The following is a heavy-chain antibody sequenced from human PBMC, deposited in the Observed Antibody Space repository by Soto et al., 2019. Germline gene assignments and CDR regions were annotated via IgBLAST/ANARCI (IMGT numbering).Heavy chain of an antibody. CDR1: GGSFSGYY. CDR3: ARGVRGFDY. J-gene: IGHJ4*02. V-gene: IGHV4-34*01. CDR2: INHSGST. Sequence: SETLSLTCAVYGGSFSGYYWSWIRQPPGKGLEWIGEINHSGSTNYNPSLKSRVTISVDTSKNQFSLKLSSVTAADTAVYYCARGVRGFDYWRQGTLVTVSS.